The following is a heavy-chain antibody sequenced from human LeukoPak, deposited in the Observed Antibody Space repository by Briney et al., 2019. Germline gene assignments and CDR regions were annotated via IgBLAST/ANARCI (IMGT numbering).Heavy chain of an antibody. Sequence: SETLFLTCTVSGGSIGTYYWSWIRQSPEKGLEWIGYIYYIGTTNYNPSLKNRVTMSVQRSNNQFSLKLNSVTAADTAVYYCARYGTGSDDPWAFYFDYWGQGALVTVSS. D-gene: IGHD3-10*01. V-gene: IGHV4-59*08. CDR1: GGSIGTYY. CDR3: ARYGTGSDDPWAFYFDY. CDR2: IYYIGTT. J-gene: IGHJ4*02.